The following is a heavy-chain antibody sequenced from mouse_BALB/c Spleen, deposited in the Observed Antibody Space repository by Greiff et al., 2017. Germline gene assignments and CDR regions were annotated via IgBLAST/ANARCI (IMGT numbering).Heavy chain of an antibody. J-gene: IGHJ2*01. Sequence: EVKLEESGGGLVKPGGSLKLSCAASGFTFSDYYMYWVRQTPEKRLEWVATISDGGSYTYYPDSVKGRFTISRDNAKNNLYLQMSSLKSEDTAMYYCARGTVNYFDYWGQGTTLTVSS. CDR1: GFTFSDYY. CDR3: ARGTVNYFDY. D-gene: IGHD1-1*01. CDR2: ISDGGSYT. V-gene: IGHV5-4*02.